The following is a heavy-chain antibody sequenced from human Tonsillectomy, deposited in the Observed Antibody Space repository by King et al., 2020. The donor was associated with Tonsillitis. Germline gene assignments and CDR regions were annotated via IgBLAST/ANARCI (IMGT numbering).Heavy chain of an antibody. CDR3: ARGPWVYDSSSVAF. D-gene: IGHD6-13*01. Sequence: QLVQSGAEVKKPGASVKVSCKASGYTFTAYYMYWVRQAPGQGLEWVGWINPNRGGANYAQKFQGRATMTRDTSISTAYMELSRLRSDDTAVYYCARGPWVYDSSSVAFWGQGTLVTVSS. CDR2: INPNRGGA. J-gene: IGHJ4*02. CDR1: GYTFTAYY. V-gene: IGHV1-2*02.